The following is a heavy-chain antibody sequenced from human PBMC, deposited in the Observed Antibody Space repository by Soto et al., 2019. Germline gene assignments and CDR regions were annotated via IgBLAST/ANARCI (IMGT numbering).Heavy chain of an antibody. V-gene: IGHV4-34*01. CDR3: ARVERGTATTVVDAFDI. Sequence: QVQLQQWGAGLLKPSETLSLTCAVYGGFVTSGSYYWSWIRQPPGKGLEWIGEMSHSGGTHFNRSLKSRGTISVDTSKNQFTLKMSSVTAADTALYYCARVERGTATTVVDAFDIWGPGTMVTVSS. CDR1: GGFVTSGSYY. CDR2: MSHSGGT. J-gene: IGHJ3*02. D-gene: IGHD1-1*01.